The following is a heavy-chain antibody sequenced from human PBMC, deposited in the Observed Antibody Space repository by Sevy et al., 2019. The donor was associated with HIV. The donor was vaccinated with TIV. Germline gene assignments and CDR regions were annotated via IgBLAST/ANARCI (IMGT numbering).Heavy chain of an antibody. CDR2: IYVGESDT. CDR1: GYSFTSYW. Sequence: GESLKISCKGSGYSFTSYWIGWVRQMPGKGVEWRGSIYVGESDTRYSPSFQGHVTISADKSISTAYLQWSSLKASDTAMYYCARTGDVYYGMDVWGQGTTVTVSS. J-gene: IGHJ6*02. V-gene: IGHV5-51*01. CDR3: ARTGDVYYGMDV.